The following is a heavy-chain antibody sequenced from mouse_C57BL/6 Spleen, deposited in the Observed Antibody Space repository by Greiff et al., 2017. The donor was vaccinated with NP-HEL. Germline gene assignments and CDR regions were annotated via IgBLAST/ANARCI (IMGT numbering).Heavy chain of an antibody. CDR2: IYPGSGST. J-gene: IGHJ4*01. D-gene: IGHD2-4*01. Sequence: QVQLKQSGAELVKPGASVKMSCKASGYTFTSYWITWVKQRPGQGLEWIGDIYPGSGSTNYNEKFKSKATLTVDTSSSTAYMQLSSLTSEDSAVYYCARTYDYDGMDYWGQGTSVTVSS. CDR1: GYTFTSYW. CDR3: ARTYDYDGMDY. V-gene: IGHV1-55*01.